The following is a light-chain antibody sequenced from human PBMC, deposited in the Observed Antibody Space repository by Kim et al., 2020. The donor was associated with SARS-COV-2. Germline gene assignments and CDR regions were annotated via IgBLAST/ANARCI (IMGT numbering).Light chain of an antibody. CDR1: KVGDKY. Sequence: SYELTQPPSVSVSPGQTATITCSGDKVGDKYVCWYQHKPGQSPVMVIYQDNKRPSGIPERFSGSNSGNTATLTISETQAMDEADYYCQAWDSLTAVVFRGGTQLTVL. V-gene: IGLV3-1*01. CDR2: QDN. CDR3: QAWDSLTAVV. J-gene: IGLJ2*01.